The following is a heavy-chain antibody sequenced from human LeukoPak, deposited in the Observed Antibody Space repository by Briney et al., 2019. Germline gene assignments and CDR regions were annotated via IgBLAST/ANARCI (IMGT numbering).Heavy chain of an antibody. CDR2: IYNGGST. D-gene: IGHD3-10*01. CDR3: AKGEDHGSGTVHFAS. J-gene: IGHJ4*02. Sequence: SGTLSLTCAVSGGSISSSNWWSWVRQPPGKGLEWIGEIYNGGSTNYNPSLKSRVAMSVDRSRNQFSLQLSSVTAADTAVYYCAKGEDHGSGTVHFASWGQGTLVTVSS. V-gene: IGHV4-4*02. CDR1: GGSISSSNW.